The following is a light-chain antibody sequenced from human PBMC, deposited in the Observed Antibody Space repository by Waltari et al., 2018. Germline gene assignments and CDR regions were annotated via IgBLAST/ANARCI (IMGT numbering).Light chain of an antibody. V-gene: IGLV7-46*01. CDR2: DTS. J-gene: IGLJ3*02. CDR1: AGAVTSGLS. Sequence: QAAVTQEPSLTVSPGGTVTPTCGSSAGAVTSGLSPYWFQQKPGQAPRTLIYDTSNKHSWTPARFSGSLLGGKAALTLSGAQPEDEAEYYCLISYSGVGVFGGGTKLTVL. CDR3: LISYSGVGV.